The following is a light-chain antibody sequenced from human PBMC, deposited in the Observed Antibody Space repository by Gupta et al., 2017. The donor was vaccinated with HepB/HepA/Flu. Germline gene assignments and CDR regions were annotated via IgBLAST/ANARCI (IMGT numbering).Light chain of an antibody. CDR1: QSLVFSDGNTF. J-gene: IGKJ4*01. CDR3: VQGTHWPT. CDR2: QVS. Sequence: TQSPLSLPVTLGQPASISCRSSQSLVFSDGNTFLHWFQQRPGQSPRRLLYQVSKRDSGVPERFSGSGSGTDFTLRISRVEAEDVAIYYCVQGTHWPTFGGGTKVEIK. V-gene: IGKV2-30*01.